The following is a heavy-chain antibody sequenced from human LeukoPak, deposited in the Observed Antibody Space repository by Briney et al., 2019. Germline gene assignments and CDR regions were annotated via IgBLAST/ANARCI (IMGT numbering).Heavy chain of an antibody. Sequence: PGGTLRLSCAASGLTFSNYGMAWVRQAPGKGLEWVSAISGSGESTYNADSVKGRFTISRDNSKNTLYLQMNSLRAEDTAVYYCARGYHILTGHSALGYFDYWGQGTLVTVSS. CDR3: ARGYHILTGHSALGYFDY. CDR2: ISGSGEST. D-gene: IGHD3-9*01. J-gene: IGHJ4*02. V-gene: IGHV3-23*01. CDR1: GLTFSNYG.